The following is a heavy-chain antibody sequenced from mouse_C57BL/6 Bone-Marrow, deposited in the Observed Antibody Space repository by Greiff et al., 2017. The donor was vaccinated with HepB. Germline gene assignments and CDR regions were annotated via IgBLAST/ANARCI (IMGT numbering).Heavy chain of an antibody. CDR2: ISYDGSN. J-gene: IGHJ2*01. CDR3: ARGRCDGYYDY. D-gene: IGHD2-3*01. V-gene: IGHV3-6*01. CDR1: GYSITSGYY. Sequence: EVKLQESGPGLVKPSQSLSLTCSVTGYSITSGYYWNWIRQFPGNKLEWMGYISYDGSNNYNPSLKNRISITRDTSKNQFFLKLNSVTTEDTATYYCARGRCDGYYDYWGQGTTLTVSS.